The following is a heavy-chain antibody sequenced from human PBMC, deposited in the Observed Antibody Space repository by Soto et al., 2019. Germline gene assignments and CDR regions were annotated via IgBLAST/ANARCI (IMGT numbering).Heavy chain of an antibody. CDR1: GFTFSSYE. CDR2: ISSSGSTI. Sequence: EVQLVESGGGLVQPGGSLRLSCAASGFTFSSYEMNWVRQAPGKGLEWVSYISSSGSTIYYADSVKGRFTISRDNAKNSLYLQMNSLRAEDTAVYYCARDRAEEWLRIAYYYYGMDVWGQGTTVTVSS. V-gene: IGHV3-48*03. CDR3: ARDRAEEWLRIAYYYYGMDV. D-gene: IGHD3-3*01. J-gene: IGHJ6*02.